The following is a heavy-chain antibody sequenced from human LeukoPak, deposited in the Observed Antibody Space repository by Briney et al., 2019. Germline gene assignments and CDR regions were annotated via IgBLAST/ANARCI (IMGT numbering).Heavy chain of an antibody. CDR1: GFTVSSNF. V-gene: IGHV3-53*01. CDR3: ARDIGGIFDS. D-gene: IGHD1-26*01. J-gene: IGHJ4*02. Sequence: PGGSLRLSCAASGFTVSSNFMSSVRQAPGKGLEWVSVIYSGGDTYYADSAKGRFTISRDNSKNTLYLQMNSLRAEDTAVYYCARDIGGIFDSWGQGTLVTVSS. CDR2: IYSGGDT.